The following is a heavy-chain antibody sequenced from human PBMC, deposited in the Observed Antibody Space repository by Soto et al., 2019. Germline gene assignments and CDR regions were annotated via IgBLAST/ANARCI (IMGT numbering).Heavy chain of an antibody. Sequence: GGSLRLSCAASGFTFSNAWINWVRQAPGKGLEWVGRIKSKTDGGTTDYAAPVKGRFAISRDDSKNMVYLEMNSLKTEDTAVYYCTTDSYITMIVVRFDYWAHGTLVTVSS. V-gene: IGHV3-15*07. CDR2: IKSKTDGGTT. D-gene: IGHD3-22*01. J-gene: IGHJ4*01. CDR3: TTDSYITMIVVRFDY. CDR1: GFTFSNAW.